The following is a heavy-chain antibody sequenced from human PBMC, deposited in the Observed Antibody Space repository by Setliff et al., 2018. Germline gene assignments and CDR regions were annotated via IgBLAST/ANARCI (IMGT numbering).Heavy chain of an antibody. CDR1: GGAIDNRYY. Sequence: PSETLSLTCAVSGGAIDNRYYWGWIRQPPGKGLDWIGNINYSGSSYYNPSLKSRVTLSVDTSKKYFFLNLTSVTAADTAVYYCARHLSYSGETMDVWGKGTTVTVSS. V-gene: IGHV4-39*01. J-gene: IGHJ6*03. CDR3: ARHLSYSGETMDV. CDR2: INYSGSS. D-gene: IGHD5-12*01.